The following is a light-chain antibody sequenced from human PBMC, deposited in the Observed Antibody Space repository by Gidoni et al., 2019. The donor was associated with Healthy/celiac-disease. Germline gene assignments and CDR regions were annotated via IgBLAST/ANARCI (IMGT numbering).Light chain of an antibody. CDR3: QVWDSSSDHVV. J-gene: IGLJ2*01. V-gene: IGLV3-21*02. CDR1: NIGSKS. Sequence: SCVLPHPPSVPVAPGQAARLTWGGNNIGSKSVHWYQQKPGQAPVLVVYDDSDRPSGIPERFSGSNSGNTATLTISRVEAGDEADYYCQVWDSSSDHVVFGGGTKLTVL. CDR2: DDS.